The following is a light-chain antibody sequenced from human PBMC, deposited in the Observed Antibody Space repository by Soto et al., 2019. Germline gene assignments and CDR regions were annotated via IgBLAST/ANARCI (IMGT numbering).Light chain of an antibody. V-gene: IGKV1-5*01. CDR1: QSVGTW. CDR2: DAS. Sequence: DIQMTQSPYTLSASVGDRVTVTCRASQSVGTWLAWYQQKPGRAPKLLIYDASSLESGVPSRFSGSGSGTHYTLTISSLQPEDFATYYCQQLYSYPLTFGGGTKVDI. CDR3: QQLYSYPLT. J-gene: IGKJ4*01.